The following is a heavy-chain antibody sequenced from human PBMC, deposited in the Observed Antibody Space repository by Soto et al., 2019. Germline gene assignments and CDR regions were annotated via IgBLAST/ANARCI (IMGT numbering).Heavy chain of an antibody. CDR1: GYTFTGYA. CDR3: ARAVAVAADFDY. V-gene: IGHV1-3*01. CDR2: INAGNGNT. Sequence: EASVKVSCNASGYTFTGYAMHWVRQAPGQRLEWMGWINAGNGNTKYSQKFQGRVTITRDTSASAAYMELSSLSSEDTAVYYCARAVAVAADFDYWGQGTLVTVSS. D-gene: IGHD6-19*01. J-gene: IGHJ4*02.